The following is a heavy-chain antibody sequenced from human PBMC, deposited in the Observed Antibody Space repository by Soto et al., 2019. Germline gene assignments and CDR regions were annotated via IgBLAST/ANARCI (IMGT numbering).Heavy chain of an antibody. CDR1: GFPFTNAW. Sequence: EVQLVESGGGLVKPGGSLRLSCVASGFPFTNAWMNWVRQAPGKGLEWVGRIKSETDGETTNYTAPVKGRFTISRDDSKNTLYLQMNSLKTEDTAMYYCITDRGCGGSYLVDFYYWGQGTLVTVSS. D-gene: IGHD1-26*01. CDR2: IKSETDGETT. J-gene: IGHJ4*02. CDR3: ITDRGCGGSYLVDFYY. V-gene: IGHV3-15*07.